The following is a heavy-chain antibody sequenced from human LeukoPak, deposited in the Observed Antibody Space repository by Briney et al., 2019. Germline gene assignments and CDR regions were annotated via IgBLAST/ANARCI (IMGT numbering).Heavy chain of an antibody. Sequence: ASVNVSCKASGYTVTVYYIHWVRQAPGQGLEWMGRINPKSGGTNYAQKCQGRVTMTRDPSISTAYMELSRLRSDDTAVYFCARDPLTTVTPNWFDPWGQGTLVTVSS. CDR3: ARDPLTTVTPNWFDP. CDR2: INPKSGGT. J-gene: IGHJ5*02. CDR1: GYTVTVYY. D-gene: IGHD4-11*01. V-gene: IGHV1-2*06.